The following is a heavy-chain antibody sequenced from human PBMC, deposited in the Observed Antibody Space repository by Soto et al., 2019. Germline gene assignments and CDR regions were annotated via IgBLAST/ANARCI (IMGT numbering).Heavy chain of an antibody. V-gene: IGHV3-15*07. CDR2: IKTNTEGGTT. CDR3: TTGSVEGV. J-gene: IGHJ6*02. CDR1: GLTISNAW. D-gene: IGHD2-15*01. Sequence: EVQLVESGGGFIYPGGSLRLSCAASGLTISNAWMNWVRQAPGKGLEWVGRIKTNTEGGTTDYAAEVKSRYTVSRDDSKNALYLQMNSLKTEDTAVYYCTTGSVEGVWGQGTTVTVSS.